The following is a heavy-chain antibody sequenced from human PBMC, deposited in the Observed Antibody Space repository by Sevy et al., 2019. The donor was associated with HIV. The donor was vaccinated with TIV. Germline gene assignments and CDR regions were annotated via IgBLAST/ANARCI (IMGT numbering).Heavy chain of an antibody. V-gene: IGHV1-18*01. CDR2: ISAYNGNT. Sequence: ASVKVSCKASGYTFTNYGVTWVRQAPGQGLEWMGWISAYNGNTKYAEKLQDRVTMTTDTATNTAYMELRGLRSEDTAVYYCARLGGLGNWNGARYFDYWGQGTLVTVSS. D-gene: IGHD1-1*01. CDR1: GYTFTNYG. J-gene: IGHJ4*02. CDR3: ARLGGLGNWNGARYFDY.